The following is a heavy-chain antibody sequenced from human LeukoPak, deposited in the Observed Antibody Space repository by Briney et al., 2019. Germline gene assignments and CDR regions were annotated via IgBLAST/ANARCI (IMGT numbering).Heavy chain of an antibody. CDR1: GFTFSSDD. V-gene: IGHV3-74*01. J-gene: IGHJ4*02. CDR2: ISTDGSMT. CDR3: ARVGAATTRDS. Sequence: GGSLRLSCAACGFTFSSDDMHWVRQTPGKGLVWVSRISTDGSMTSYADSVKGRFTISRDNAKNTLFLQMNSLRAEDTAVYYRARVGAATTRDSWGQGTLVTVSS. D-gene: IGHD1-26*01.